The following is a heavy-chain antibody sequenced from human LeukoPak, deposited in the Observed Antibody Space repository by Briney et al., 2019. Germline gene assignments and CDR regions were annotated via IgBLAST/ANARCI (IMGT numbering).Heavy chain of an antibody. CDR1: GYTFNSSY. Sequence: GASVKVSCKASGYTFNSSYMHWVRQAPGQGLEWMGIINPSDDSTRYAQKFQGRVTMTKDTSTNTVYMELNSLRSDDTAVYFCARGLSSGWHLGTGFDPWGQGTPVTVSS. V-gene: IGHV1-46*02. CDR2: INPSDDST. J-gene: IGHJ5*02. D-gene: IGHD3-22*01. CDR3: ARGLSSGWHLGTGFDP.